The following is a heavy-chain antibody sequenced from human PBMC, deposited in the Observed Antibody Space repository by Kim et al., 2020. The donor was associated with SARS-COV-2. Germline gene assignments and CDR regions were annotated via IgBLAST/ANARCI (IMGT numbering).Heavy chain of an antibody. V-gene: IGHV3-23*01. Sequence: ADSVKGRFTISRDNSKNTLYLQMNSLRAEDTAVYYCAKDHGLRYFDCFDYWGQGTLVTVSS. D-gene: IGHD3-9*01. J-gene: IGHJ4*02. CDR3: AKDHGLRYFDCFDY.